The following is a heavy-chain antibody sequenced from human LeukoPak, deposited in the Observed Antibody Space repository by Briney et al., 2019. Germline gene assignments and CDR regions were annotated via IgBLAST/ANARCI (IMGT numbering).Heavy chain of an antibody. CDR1: GGSVTSGNYY. V-gene: IGHV4-61*02. CDR3: AREPPGY. Sequence: SETLSLTCTVSGGSVTSGNYYWNWIRQPAGKGLEWIGRIYTNGGASYNPSLKSRATISIDASKNQFSLKLSSVTAADTAVYYCAREPPGYWGQGILVTVSS. J-gene: IGHJ4*02. CDR2: IYTNGGA.